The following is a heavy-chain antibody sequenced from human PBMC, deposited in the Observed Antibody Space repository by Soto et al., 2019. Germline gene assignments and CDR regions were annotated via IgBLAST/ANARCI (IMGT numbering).Heavy chain of an antibody. V-gene: IGHV4-34*01. J-gene: IGHJ4*02. D-gene: IGHD3-3*01. CDR1: GGSFSGYY. CDR3: ARGQRITIFGVVFDY. CDR2: INHSGST. Sequence: TLSLTCAVYGGSFSGYYWIWIRQPPGKGLEWIGEINHSGSTNYNPSLKSRVTISVDTSKNQFSLKLSSVTAADTAVYYCARGQRITIFGVVFDYWGQGTLVTVSS.